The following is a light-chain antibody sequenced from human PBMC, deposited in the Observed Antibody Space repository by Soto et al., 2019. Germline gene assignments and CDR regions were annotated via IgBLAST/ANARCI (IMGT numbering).Light chain of an antibody. V-gene: IGLV2-14*01. CDR3: SSFTSSHPYV. Sequence: QSALTQPASVSGSPGQSITISCTGTSRDVGGYNFVSWYQQHPDKAPKLMIYEVTNRPSGVSNLFSGSKSGNTASLTISGLQAEDEADYYCSSFTSSHPYVFGTGTKLTVL. CDR1: SRDVGGYNF. CDR2: EVT. J-gene: IGLJ1*01.